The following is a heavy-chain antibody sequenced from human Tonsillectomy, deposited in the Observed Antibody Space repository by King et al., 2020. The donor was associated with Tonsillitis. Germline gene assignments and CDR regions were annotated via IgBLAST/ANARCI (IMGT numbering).Heavy chain of an antibody. CDR3: AKLPHSSGWSSPFDY. CDR2: ISGSSDTT. Sequence: MQLVQSGGGLVQPGGSLRLSCAASGFTFSSYAMGWVRQAPGKGLEWVSTISGSSDTTYYPDSVKVRFTISRDNSNHTLYLQMHSLIPEDTALYYCAKLPHSSGWSSPFDYWGQGTLVTVSS. D-gene: IGHD6-19*01. V-gene: IGHV3-23*04. CDR1: GFTFSSYA. J-gene: IGHJ4*02.